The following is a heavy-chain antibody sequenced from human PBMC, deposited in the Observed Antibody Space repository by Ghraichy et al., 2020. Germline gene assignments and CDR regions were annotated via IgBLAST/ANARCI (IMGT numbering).Heavy chain of an antibody. CDR3: AKDDDSSGYSYYFDY. J-gene: IGHJ4*02. Sequence: LRLSCAASGFTFDDYVMHWVRQAPGKGLEWVSGISWNSGSIGYADSVKGRFTISRDNAKNSLYLQMNSLRAEDTALYYCAKDDDSSGYSYYFDYWGQGTLVTVSS. D-gene: IGHD3-22*01. V-gene: IGHV3-9*01. CDR2: ISWNSGSI. CDR1: GFTFDDYV.